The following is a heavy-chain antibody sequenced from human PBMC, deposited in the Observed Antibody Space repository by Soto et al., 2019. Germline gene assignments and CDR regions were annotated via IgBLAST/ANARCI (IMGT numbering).Heavy chain of an antibody. Sequence: LSLTCAVSGDSVTSNVWWSWVRQPPGKGLEWIGEAYHNGLTDYNPSLKSRVTMSVDTSKNEFSLKLTSLTAADTAIYYCARDAAVPGESDRFDYWGQGTLVTVSS. J-gene: IGHJ4*02. V-gene: IGHV4-4*02. D-gene: IGHD6-19*01. CDR2: AYHNGLT. CDR1: GDSVTSNVW. CDR3: ARDAAVPGESDRFDY.